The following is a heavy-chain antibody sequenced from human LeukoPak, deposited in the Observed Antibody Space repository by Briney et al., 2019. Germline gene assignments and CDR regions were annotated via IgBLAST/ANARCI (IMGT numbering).Heavy chain of an antibody. CDR2: ISGSGDAT. Sequence: SGGSLRLSCAASGFIFSSYAMNWVRQAPGKGLEWVSTISGSGDATCYADSVKGRFTISRDNSKSTLYLQMNSLRAEDTALYYCARAFYYDSGSYYGHFDYWGRGTLVTVSS. J-gene: IGHJ4*02. V-gene: IGHV3-23*01. CDR1: GFIFSSYA. CDR3: ARAFYYDSGSYYGHFDY. D-gene: IGHD3-10*01.